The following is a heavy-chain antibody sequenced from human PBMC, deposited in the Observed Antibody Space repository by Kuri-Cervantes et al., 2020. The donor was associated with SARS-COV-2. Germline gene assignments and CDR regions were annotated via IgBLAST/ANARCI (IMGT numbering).Heavy chain of an antibody. CDR1: GFTFSSYA. D-gene: IGHD3-22*01. Sequence: GESLKISCAASGFTFSSYAMSWVRQAPGKGLEWVSAISGSGGSTYYPDSVKGRFTISRDNSKNTLYLQMNSLRAEDTAVYYCANLQWLLIDDAFDIWGQGTMVTVSS. J-gene: IGHJ3*02. CDR2: ISGSGGST. V-gene: IGHV3-23*01. CDR3: ANLQWLLIDDAFDI.